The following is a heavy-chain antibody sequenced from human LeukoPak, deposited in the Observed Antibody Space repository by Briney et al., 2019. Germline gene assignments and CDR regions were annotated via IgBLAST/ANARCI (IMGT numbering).Heavy chain of an antibody. Sequence: GGSLRLSCAASGFTFSGYAMSWVRQAPGRGLEWVSAISGSGGSTYYADSVKGRFTISRDNSKNTLYLQMNSLRAEDTAVYYCAKDVGGYSYGYSDYWGQGTLVTVSS. CDR1: GFTFSGYA. D-gene: IGHD5-18*01. CDR3: AKDVGGYSYGYSDY. CDR2: ISGSGGST. J-gene: IGHJ4*02. V-gene: IGHV3-23*01.